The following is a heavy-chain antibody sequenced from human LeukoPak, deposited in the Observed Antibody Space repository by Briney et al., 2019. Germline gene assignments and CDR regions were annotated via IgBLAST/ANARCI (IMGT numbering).Heavy chain of an antibody. J-gene: IGHJ4*02. CDR2: ISGSGGST. V-gene: IGHV3-23*01. CDR3: AKTYSSGWPPALYYFDY. Sequence: GGSLRLSCAASGFTFSSYSMNWVRQAPGKGLEWVSAISGSGGSTYYADSVKGRFTISRDNSKNTLYLQMNSLRAEDTAVYCCAKTYSSGWPPALYYFDYWGQGTLVTVSS. D-gene: IGHD6-19*01. CDR1: GFTFSSYS.